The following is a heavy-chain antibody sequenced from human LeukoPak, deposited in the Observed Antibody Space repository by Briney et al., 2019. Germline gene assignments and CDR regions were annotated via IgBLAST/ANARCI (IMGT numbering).Heavy chain of an antibody. CDR3: ARSISGGAPFFVY. CDR2: IYASGST. V-gene: IGHV4-4*07. J-gene: IGHJ4*02. Sequence: SETLSLTCTVSGGSISTYYWSWIRQPAGKGLEWIGRIYASGSTNYNPSLKSRVTMSVDTSKNQFSLKLSSVTAADTAVYYCARSISGGAPFFVYWGQGTLVTVSS. CDR1: GGSISTYY. D-gene: IGHD1-14*01.